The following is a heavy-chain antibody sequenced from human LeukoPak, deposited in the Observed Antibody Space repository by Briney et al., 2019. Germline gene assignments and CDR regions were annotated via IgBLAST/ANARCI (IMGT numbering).Heavy chain of an antibody. CDR2: VKYDASDE. J-gene: IGHJ4*02. CDR3: ARGQSVGWEIGVCDF. Sequence: GGSLRLSCAVSGVSFSGYAMHWVRQAPGKGLEWVGLVKYDASDEYYADSVKGRFTISRDDSRNTLYLQMTSLRAEDTAVYYCARGQSVGWEIGVCDFWGQGSLVTVAT. V-gene: IGHV3-33*01. CDR1: GVSFSGYA. D-gene: IGHD1-26*01.